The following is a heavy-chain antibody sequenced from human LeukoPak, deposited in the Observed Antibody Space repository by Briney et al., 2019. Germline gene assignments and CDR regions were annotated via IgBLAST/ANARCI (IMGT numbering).Heavy chain of an antibody. J-gene: IGHJ4*02. D-gene: IGHD3-10*01. V-gene: IGHV3-66*01. CDR2: IYSGGST. Sequence: GRSLRLSCAASGFTVSSNYMSWVRQAPGKGLEWVSVIYSGGSTYYADSVKGRFTISRDNSKNTLYLQMNSLRAEDTAVYYCARVGPDYYGLSLDYWGQGTLVTVSS. CDR3: ARVGPDYYGLSLDY. CDR1: GFTVSSNY.